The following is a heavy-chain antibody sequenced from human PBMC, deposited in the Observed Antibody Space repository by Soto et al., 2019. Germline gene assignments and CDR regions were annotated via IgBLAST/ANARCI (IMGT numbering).Heavy chain of an antibody. CDR1: GFTFSNAW. Sequence: PGGSLRLSCAASGFTFSNAWMSWVRQAPGKGLEWVGRIKSKTDGGTTDYAAPVKGRFTISRGDSKNTLYLQMNSLKTEDTAVYYCTTPDILTGYFKNDYWGQGTLVTVSS. CDR3: TTPDILTGYFKNDY. CDR2: IKSKTDGGTT. J-gene: IGHJ4*02. V-gene: IGHV3-15*01. D-gene: IGHD3-9*01.